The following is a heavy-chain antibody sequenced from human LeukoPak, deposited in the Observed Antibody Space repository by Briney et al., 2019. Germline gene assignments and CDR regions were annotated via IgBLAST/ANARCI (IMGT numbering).Heavy chain of an antibody. D-gene: IGHD6-13*01. J-gene: IGHJ5*02. CDR2: ISAYNGNT. CDR1: GYTFTSYG. CDR3: ARDPPLYSSSWYRGWFDP. Sequence: ASVKVSCKASGYTFTSYGISWVRQAPGQGLEWMGWISAYNGNTNYAQKLQGRVTMTTDTSTSKAYMELRSLRSDDTDVYYCARDPPLYSSSWYRGWFDPWGQGTLVTVSS. V-gene: IGHV1-18*01.